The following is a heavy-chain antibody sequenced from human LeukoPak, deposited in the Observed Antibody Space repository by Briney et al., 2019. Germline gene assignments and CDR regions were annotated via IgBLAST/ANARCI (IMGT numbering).Heavy chain of an antibody. CDR2: INPNSGGT. V-gene: IGHV1-2*02. CDR3: AGGYGERDWFDP. Sequence: ASVKVSCKASGYTFTDYYIHWVRQAPGQGLEWMGWINPNSGGTNYIQKFQGRVTMTRDTSISTAYMELSRLRSDDTAVYYCAGGYGERDWFDPWGQGTLVTVSS. D-gene: IGHD4/OR15-4a*01. J-gene: IGHJ5*02. CDR1: GYTFTDYY.